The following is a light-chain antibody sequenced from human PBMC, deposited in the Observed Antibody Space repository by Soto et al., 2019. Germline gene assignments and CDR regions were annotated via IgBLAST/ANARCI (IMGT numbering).Light chain of an antibody. Sequence: DITMTQFPSSLSASVGDRVSITCQARQAIMFYLNWYQQKPGKAPKLLISGASNLEPGVPSRFTGSGSETMFTLTISSLQPEDFATYYCQQYDDLPLTFGGGTHVE. CDR2: GAS. CDR1: QAIMFY. J-gene: IGKJ4*01. CDR3: QQYDDLPLT. V-gene: IGKV1-33*01.